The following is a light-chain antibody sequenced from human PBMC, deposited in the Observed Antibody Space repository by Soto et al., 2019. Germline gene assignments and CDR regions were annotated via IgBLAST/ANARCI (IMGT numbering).Light chain of an antibody. CDR1: SSDVSDYNY. CDR2: EVN. Sequence: QSVLTQPASVSGSPGQSITISCTGASSDVSDYNYVSWYQHHPGKAPKLLIYEVNNRPSGVSDRFSGSKSGNVASLTISWLQAEDEADYYCSSYTSSSTYVFGTGTKGTVL. CDR3: SSYTSSSTYV. V-gene: IGLV2-14*01. J-gene: IGLJ1*01.